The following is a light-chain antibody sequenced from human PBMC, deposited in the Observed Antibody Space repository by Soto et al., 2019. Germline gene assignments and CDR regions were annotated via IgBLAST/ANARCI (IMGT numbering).Light chain of an antibody. Sequence: IKMTQSPSILSASLGDSVTIACRASQSISSCLAWYQQKPGKATKLMIYKASSLESGVSSRFSGSGSGAEFTLTISSLQPDDLANYDCQQYSSTYLLTFGGGTKVDIK. V-gene: IGKV1-5*03. CDR1: QSISSC. CDR2: KAS. J-gene: IGKJ4*01. CDR3: QQYSSTYLLT.